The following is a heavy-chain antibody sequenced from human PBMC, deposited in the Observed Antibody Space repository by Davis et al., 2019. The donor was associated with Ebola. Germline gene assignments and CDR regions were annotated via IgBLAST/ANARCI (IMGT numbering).Heavy chain of an antibody. CDR3: ARGGVGGQYQLLRYYYGMDV. CDR1: GYTFTTYD. D-gene: IGHD2-2*01. CDR2: INPSGGST. V-gene: IGHV1-46*01. Sequence: ASVKVSCKASGYTFTTYDINWVRQAPGQGLEWMGIINPSGGSTNYAQKFQGRVTITADKSTSTAYMELSSLRSEDTAVYYCARGGVGGQYQLLRYYYGMDVWGQGTTVTVSS. J-gene: IGHJ6*02.